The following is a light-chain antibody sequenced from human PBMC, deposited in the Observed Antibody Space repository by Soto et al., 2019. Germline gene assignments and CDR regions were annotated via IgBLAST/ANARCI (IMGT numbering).Light chain of an antibody. J-gene: IGLJ1*01. CDR3: AAWDDSLKGYV. CDR1: SSNIRTNP. Sequence: QSVLTQPPSASGTPGQRVTISCYGSSSNIRTNPVNWFQQLSGTAPKLLVYSNNQRPSGVPDRFSGSKSGTSASLAISGLQSEDEADYYCAAWDDSLKGYVFGTGTKLTVL. V-gene: IGLV1-44*01. CDR2: SNN.